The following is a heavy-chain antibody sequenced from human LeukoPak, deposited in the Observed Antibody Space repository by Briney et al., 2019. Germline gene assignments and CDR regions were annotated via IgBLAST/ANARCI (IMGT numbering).Heavy chain of an antibody. Sequence: GGSLRLSCAASGFTFSSYSMNWVRRAPGKGLEWVSSISSSSSYIYYADSVKGRFTISRDTPKNTLYLQMNNLRAEDTAVYFYARVWLRDYMDVWGKGTTVSVSS. CDR3: ARVWLRDYMDV. D-gene: IGHD5-12*01. CDR2: ISSSSSYI. CDR1: GFTFSSYS. V-gene: IGHV3-21*04. J-gene: IGHJ6*03.